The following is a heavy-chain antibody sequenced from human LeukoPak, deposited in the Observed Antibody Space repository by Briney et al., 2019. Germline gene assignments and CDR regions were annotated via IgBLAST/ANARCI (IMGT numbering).Heavy chain of an antibody. Sequence: GGSLRLSCAASGFTVSSNYMSWVRQAPGKGLGWVSVIYSGGSTYYADSVKGRFTISRDNSKNTLYLQMNSLRAEDTAVYYCARGKITYGDYLAGFDYWGQGTLVTVSS. CDR3: ARGKITYGDYLAGFDY. J-gene: IGHJ4*02. D-gene: IGHD4-17*01. CDR2: IYSGGST. CDR1: GFTVSSNY. V-gene: IGHV3-66*01.